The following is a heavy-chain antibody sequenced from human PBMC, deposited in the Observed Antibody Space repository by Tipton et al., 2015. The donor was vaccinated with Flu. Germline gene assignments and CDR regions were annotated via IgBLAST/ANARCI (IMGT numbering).Heavy chain of an antibody. Sequence: TLSLTCSVSGGSISSSPYYWGWIRQPPGKGLEWVGSINYSGSTHYSPSLKSRVTISVDTSKTQFSLRLSSVTAADTAVYYCASPPTPCETTSCYYFEYWGQGMLVAVSS. CDR1: GGSISSSPYY. CDR2: INYSGST. J-gene: IGHJ4*02. V-gene: IGHV4-39*01. CDR3: ASPPTPCETTSCYYFEY. D-gene: IGHD2-2*01.